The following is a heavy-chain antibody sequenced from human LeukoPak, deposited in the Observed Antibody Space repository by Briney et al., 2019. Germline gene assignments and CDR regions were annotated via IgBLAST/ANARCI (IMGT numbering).Heavy chain of an antibody. D-gene: IGHD2-15*01. CDR2: IIPIFGTA. Sequence: ASVKVSCKASGGTFSSYAISWVRQAPGQGLEWMGGIIPIFGTANYAQKFQGRVTITADESTSTAYMELSSLRSEDTAVYYCAREGPCSGGSCYSWPLAYYYGMDVWGQGTTVTVSS. V-gene: IGHV1-69*13. CDR3: AREGPCSGGSCYSWPLAYYYGMDV. CDR1: GGTFSSYA. J-gene: IGHJ6*02.